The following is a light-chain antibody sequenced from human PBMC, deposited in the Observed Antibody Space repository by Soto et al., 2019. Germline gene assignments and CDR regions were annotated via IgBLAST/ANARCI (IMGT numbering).Light chain of an antibody. CDR3: NPYRSSYTLSV. V-gene: IGLV2-14*03. Sequence: QSALTQPASVSGSPGQPITISCTGTSSDIGGYNYVSWYQQHPGKAPKLMIYNVTYRPSGVSDRFSGSKSGNTASLTISGLQAEDEADYWCNPYRSSYTLSVFGTGTKLTVL. J-gene: IGLJ1*01. CDR2: NVT. CDR1: SSDIGGYNY.